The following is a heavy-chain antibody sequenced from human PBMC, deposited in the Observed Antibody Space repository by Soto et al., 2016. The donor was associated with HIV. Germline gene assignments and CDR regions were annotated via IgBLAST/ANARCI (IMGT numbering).Heavy chain of an antibody. D-gene: IGHD4-17*01. CDR3: ARDWDYYGDLRFDP. J-gene: IGHJ5*02. V-gene: IGHV3-30*04. Sequence: VQLVESGGGVVQPGRSLRLSCAASGFTFSSYAMHWVRQAPGKGLEWVAVISYDGSNKYYADSVKGRFTISRDNSKNTLYLQMNSLRAEDTAVYYCARDWDYYGDLRFDPWAEEPSVTASS. CDR1: GFTFSSYA. CDR2: ISYDGSNK.